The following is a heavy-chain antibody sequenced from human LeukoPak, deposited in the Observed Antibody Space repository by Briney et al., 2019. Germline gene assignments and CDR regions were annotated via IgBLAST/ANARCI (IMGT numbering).Heavy chain of an antibody. CDR2: ISRGSTYI. J-gene: IGHJ4*02. CDR1: GFTFSGYS. Sequence: PGGSLRLSCAASGFTFSGYSMNWVRQAPGKGLQWVSSISRGSTYIYYADSVKGRFTISRDNAKNSLYLQMNSLRAEDTAVYYCARDYDFWSGYYTGIFDYWGQGTLVTVSS. D-gene: IGHD3-3*01. CDR3: ARDYDFWSGYYTGIFDY. V-gene: IGHV3-21*01.